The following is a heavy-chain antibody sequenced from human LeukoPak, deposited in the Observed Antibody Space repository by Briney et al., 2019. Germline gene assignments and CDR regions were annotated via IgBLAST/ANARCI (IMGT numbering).Heavy chain of an antibody. CDR2: IYSNGNT. Sequence: GGSLRLSCAASGFSGINSYMSWVRQAPGKGLKWVSVIYSNGNTYYANSVKGRFTISRDNSQNKLYLQMNRLRAEDTAVYYCVRDRGYDPLTGFSEVLFSDFWGQGALVTVSS. CDR1: GFSGINSY. V-gene: IGHV3-53*01. CDR3: VRDRGYDPLTGFSEVLFSDF. J-gene: IGHJ4*02. D-gene: IGHD3-9*01.